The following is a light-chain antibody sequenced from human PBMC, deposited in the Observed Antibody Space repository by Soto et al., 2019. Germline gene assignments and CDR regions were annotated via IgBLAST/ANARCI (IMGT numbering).Light chain of an antibody. J-gene: IGKJ2*01. CDR3: QQFDFLPPYT. V-gene: IGKV1-33*01. CDR2: DAY. Sequence: DIQLTQSPPSLSASEGDRVTITCQASHDIKNYLNWYQQKQRKAPKLLIYDAYNLERGVPSRFSGSGTATDFTFTIGSLQPEDVATYYCQQFDFLPPYTFGQGTRVEIK. CDR1: HDIKNY.